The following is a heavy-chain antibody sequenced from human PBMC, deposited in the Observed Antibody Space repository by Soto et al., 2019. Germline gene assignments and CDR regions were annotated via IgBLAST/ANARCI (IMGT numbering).Heavy chain of an antibody. CDR2: MNPNSGNT. CDR1: GYTFTSYD. J-gene: IGHJ4*02. CDR3: ARVGYYYDSSGYYLSFDY. D-gene: IGHD3-22*01. V-gene: IGHV1-8*01. Sequence: GASLKVSCKASGYTFTSYDINWARQATGQGLEWMGWMNPNSGNTGYAQKFQGRVTMTRNTSISTAYMELSSLRSEDTAVYYCARVGYYYDSSGYYLSFDYWGQGTLVNVSS.